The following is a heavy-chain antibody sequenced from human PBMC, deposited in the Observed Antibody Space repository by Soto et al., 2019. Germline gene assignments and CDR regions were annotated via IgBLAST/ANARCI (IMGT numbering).Heavy chain of an antibody. Sequence: QVQLVQSGAEVKKPGASVKVSCKASGYTFTSYGISWVRQAPGQGLEWMGWISAYNGNTKYAQKLQGRVTMTTDTTTSTAYMELRSLRSDDTDVYYCARGGPYYDILTGYYTSGYFDYWGQGTLVTVSS. V-gene: IGHV1-18*01. CDR1: GYTFTSYG. CDR3: ARGGPYYDILTGYYTSGYFDY. J-gene: IGHJ4*02. CDR2: ISAYNGNT. D-gene: IGHD3-9*01.